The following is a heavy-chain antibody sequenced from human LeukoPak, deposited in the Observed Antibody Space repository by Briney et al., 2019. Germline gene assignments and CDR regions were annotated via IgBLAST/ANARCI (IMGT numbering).Heavy chain of an antibody. V-gene: IGHV4-59*12. Sequence: SETLSLTCTVSGGSISSYYWSWIRQPPGKGLEWIGYIYYSGSTNYNPSLKSRVTISVDTSKNQFSLKLSSVTAADTAVYYCARDHGHDSSGYYYYFDYWGQGTLVTVSS. CDR3: ARDHGHDSSGYYYYFDY. J-gene: IGHJ4*02. CDR2: IYYSGST. D-gene: IGHD3-22*01. CDR1: GGSISSYY.